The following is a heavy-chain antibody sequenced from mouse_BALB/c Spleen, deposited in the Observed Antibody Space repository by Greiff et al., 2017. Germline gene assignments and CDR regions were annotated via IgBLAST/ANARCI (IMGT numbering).Heavy chain of an antibody. J-gene: IGHJ4*01. D-gene: IGHD2-1*01. CDR2: IYTGDGDT. CDR1: GYAFSSYW. V-gene: IGHV1-80*01. Sequence: VQVQQSGAELVRPGSSVKISCTASGYAFSSYWMNWVKQRPGQGLEWIGQIYTGDGDTNYNGKFKGKATLTADKSTNTAYMQLSSLTSEDTTVYFCARSHYGNYEDAMDYWGQGTSVTVSS. CDR3: ARSHYGNYEDAMDY.